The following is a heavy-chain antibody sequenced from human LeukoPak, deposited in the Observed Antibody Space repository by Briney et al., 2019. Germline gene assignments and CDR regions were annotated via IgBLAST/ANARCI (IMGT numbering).Heavy chain of an antibody. Sequence: PGGSLRLSCAASGFTFSNYRMNWVRQAPGKGLEWVAFIRYDGSNKYYADSVKGRFTISRDNSKNTLYLQMNSLRAEDTAVYYCAKGGGGYHYYYYYMDVWGKGTTVTISS. CDR3: AKGGGGYHYYYYYMDV. V-gene: IGHV3-30*02. CDR1: GFTFSNYR. CDR2: IRYDGSNK. J-gene: IGHJ6*03. D-gene: IGHD3-16*01.